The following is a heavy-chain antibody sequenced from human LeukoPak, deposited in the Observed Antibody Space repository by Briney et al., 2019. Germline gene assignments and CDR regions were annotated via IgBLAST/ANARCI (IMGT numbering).Heavy chain of an antibody. V-gene: IGHV1-8*01. CDR3: ARAPLQPGPDYSDY. J-gene: IGHJ4*02. D-gene: IGHD3-3*01. CDR2: MNPNSGNT. CDR1: GYTFTNYD. Sequence: ASVKVSCKASGYTFTNYDYNWVRQAAGQGLEWMGWMNPNSGNTGYAQKFQGRVTMTRDTSKRTAYMELSSLTSDDTAVYYCARAPLQPGPDYSDYWGQGTLVTVSS.